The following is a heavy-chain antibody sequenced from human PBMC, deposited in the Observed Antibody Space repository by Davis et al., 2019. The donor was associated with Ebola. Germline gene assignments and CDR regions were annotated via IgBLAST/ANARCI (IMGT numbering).Heavy chain of an antibody. D-gene: IGHD3-3*01. V-gene: IGHV3-9*01. CDR2: ISWNSGSI. CDR1: GFTFDDYA. J-gene: IGHJ4*02. CDR3: AKGPLRFLEWLFDY. Sequence: GESLKISCAASGFTFDDYAMHWVRQAPGKGLEWVSGISWNSGSIGYADSVKGRFTISRDNAKNSLYLQMNSLRAEDTALYYFAKGPLRFLEWLFDYWGQGTVVTVSS.